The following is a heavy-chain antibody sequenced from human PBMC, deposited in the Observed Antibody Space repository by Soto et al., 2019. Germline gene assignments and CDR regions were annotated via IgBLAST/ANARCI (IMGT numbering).Heavy chain of an antibody. J-gene: IGHJ3*02. Sequence: QVQLVQSGAEVKKPGASVKVSCKASGYTFTSYYMHWVRQAPGQGLEWMGIINPNGGSTSYAQKFQGRVTMTRDTSTSTVYMELSSLRSEDTAVYYCARVSVDSSGLSDAFDIWGQGTMVTVSS. CDR3: ARVSVDSSGLSDAFDI. V-gene: IGHV1-46*01. CDR1: GYTFTSYY. D-gene: IGHD3-22*01. CDR2: INPNGGST.